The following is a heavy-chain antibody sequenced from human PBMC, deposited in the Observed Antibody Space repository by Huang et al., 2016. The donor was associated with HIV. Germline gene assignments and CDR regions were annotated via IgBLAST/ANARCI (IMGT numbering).Heavy chain of an antibody. V-gene: IGHV1-24*01. D-gene: IGHD2-15*01. Sequence: QVQLVESGAELKKPGASVRVSCKVPGYTVSALSLHWVRQAPEKGHEWRGGFEPDEGETSYAQGLQGRVTMTEDTSTATAYMELSSLGPEDTAVYYCATSTPDVGAGVLRSAFDIWGQGTMVTVSS. J-gene: IGHJ3*02. CDR1: GYTVSALS. CDR3: ATSTPDVGAGVLRSAFDI. CDR2: FEPDEGET.